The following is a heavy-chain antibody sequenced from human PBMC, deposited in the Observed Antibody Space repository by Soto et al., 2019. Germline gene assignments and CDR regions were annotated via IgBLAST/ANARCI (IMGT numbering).Heavy chain of an antibody. Sequence: EVQLVESGGGVVQPGRSLRLSCSASGFTFDDYAMNWVRQAPGKGLEWVSSISWNSGNIVYADSVRGRFTISRDNAKPSLHLQTNSLRAEDTALYYCTKGASTSCFSAFDLWGQGTMVTVSS. V-gene: IGHV3-9*01. CDR3: TKGASTSCFSAFDL. CDR1: GFTFDDYA. D-gene: IGHD2-2*01. J-gene: IGHJ3*01. CDR2: ISWNSGNI.